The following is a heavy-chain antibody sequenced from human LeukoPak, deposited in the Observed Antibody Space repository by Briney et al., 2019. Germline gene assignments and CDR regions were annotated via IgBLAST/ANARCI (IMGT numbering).Heavy chain of an antibody. D-gene: IGHD3-22*01. CDR3: ARDYYDTSGYYYGAY. V-gene: IGHV3-33*01. Sequence: PGGSLRLSCAASGFTFSSYGMHWVRQAPGKGLEWVAVIWYDGSNKYYADSVKGRFTISRDNSKNTLYLQMNSLRAEDTAVYYCARDYYDTSGYYYGAYWGQGTLVTVSS. CDR1: GFTFSSYG. J-gene: IGHJ4*02. CDR2: IWYDGSNK.